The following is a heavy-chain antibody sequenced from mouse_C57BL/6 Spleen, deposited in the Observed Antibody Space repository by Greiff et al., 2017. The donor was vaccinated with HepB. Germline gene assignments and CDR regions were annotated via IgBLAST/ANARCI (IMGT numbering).Heavy chain of an antibody. CDR2: INPSSGYT. CDR1: GYTFTSYT. D-gene: IGHD1-1*01. V-gene: IGHV1-4*01. J-gene: IGHJ2*01. Sequence: QVQLQQSGAELARPGASVKMSCKASGYTFTSYTMHWVKQRPGQGLEWIGYINPSSGYTKYNQKFKDKATLTADKSSSTAYMQLSSLTSEDSAVYYCARGGFITTVVANFDYWGQGTTLTVSS. CDR3: ARGGFITTVVANFDY.